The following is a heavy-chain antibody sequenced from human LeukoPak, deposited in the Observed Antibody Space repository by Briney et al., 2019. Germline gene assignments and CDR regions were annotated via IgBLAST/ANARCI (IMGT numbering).Heavy chain of an antibody. CDR1: GFTFSDAW. Sequence: GGSLRLSCTASGFTFSDAWMSWVRQAPGKGLEWVGRIKSKNDHGTTDYAAPVKGRFTISRDDSINTLYLQMNSLKTDDTAVYYCTTILTFYSDSSGYYRGLASWGQGTLVTVSS. V-gene: IGHV3-15*01. J-gene: IGHJ4*02. CDR2: IKSKNDHGTT. D-gene: IGHD3-22*01. CDR3: TTILTFYSDSSGYYRGLAS.